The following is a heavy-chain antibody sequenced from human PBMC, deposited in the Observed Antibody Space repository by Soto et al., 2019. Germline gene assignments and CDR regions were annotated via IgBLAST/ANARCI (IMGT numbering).Heavy chain of an antibody. CDR3: ARRGSGYFDY. J-gene: IGHJ4*02. Sequence: SETLSLTCTVSGGSISSSRCHWGWIRQPPGKGLEWIASIKYSGTTFYNPSLKSRVTISVDTSKNQFSLKLSSVTAADTAVYYCARRGSGYFDYWGQGTLVTVSS. CDR2: IKYSGTT. CDR1: GGSISSSRCH. V-gene: IGHV4-39*01. D-gene: IGHD1-26*01.